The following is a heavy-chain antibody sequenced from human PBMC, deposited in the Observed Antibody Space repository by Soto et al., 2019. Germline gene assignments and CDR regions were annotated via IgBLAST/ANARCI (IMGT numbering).Heavy chain of an antibody. D-gene: IGHD3-22*01. CDR1: GCTFGSYE. J-gene: IGHJ4*02. CDR2: TSGSGSTI. CDR3: VRGSRDYYDSSGFEY. V-gene: IGHV3-48*03. Sequence: PGWSLRISFEASGCTFGSYEMNWVRQAPGKGLECVSHTSGSGSTIYYADFLKGRFTIYRDNAKNSLYLQMNSLRAEDTAVYYCVRGSRDYYDSSGFEYWGQGTMVTVSS.